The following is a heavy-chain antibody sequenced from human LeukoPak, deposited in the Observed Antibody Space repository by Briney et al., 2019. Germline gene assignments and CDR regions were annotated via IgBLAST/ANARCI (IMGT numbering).Heavy chain of an antibody. J-gene: IGHJ6*02. V-gene: IGHV4-59*08. CDR1: GGSISSHY. Sequence: SETLSLTCTVSGGSISSHYWSWIRQPPGKRLEWIGYIHYSGTTNYNPSLKSRVSISADTFENHMSLRPSSVTAADTAVYYCVRHLSGDYAWLDVWGQGTTVTVSS. D-gene: IGHD4-17*01. CDR2: IHYSGTT. CDR3: VRHLSGDYAWLDV.